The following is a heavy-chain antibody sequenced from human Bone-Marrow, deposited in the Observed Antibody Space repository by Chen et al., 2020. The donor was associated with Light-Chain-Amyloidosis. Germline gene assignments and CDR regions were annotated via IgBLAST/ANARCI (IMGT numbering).Heavy chain of an antibody. V-gene: IGHV1-3*01. J-gene: IGHJ4*02. CDR3: ARDRFYGSGSYYIFDY. D-gene: IGHD3-10*01. Sequence: QVQLVQSGAEVKKPGASVKVSCKASVYTFTNYALHLVRQAPGQRLEWMGWINAGNGNTKYSQKFQGRVTITRDTSASIAYMELSSLRSEDTAVYYCARDRFYGSGSYYIFDYWGQGTLVTVSS. CDR2: INAGNGNT. CDR1: VYTFTNYA.